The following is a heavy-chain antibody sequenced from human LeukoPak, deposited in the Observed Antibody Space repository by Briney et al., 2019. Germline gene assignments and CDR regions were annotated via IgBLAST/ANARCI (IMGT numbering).Heavy chain of an antibody. Sequence: GGSLRLSCAASGFAFTNAWMNWVRQAPGKGLEWVSSISSSSSYIYYADSVKGRFTISRDNAKNSLYLQMNSLRAEDTAVYYCARERGGGKYSSSWPFDYWGQGTLVTVSS. CDR2: ISSSSSYI. CDR3: ARERGGGKYSSSWPFDY. J-gene: IGHJ4*02. D-gene: IGHD6-13*01. CDR1: GFAFTNAW. V-gene: IGHV3-21*01.